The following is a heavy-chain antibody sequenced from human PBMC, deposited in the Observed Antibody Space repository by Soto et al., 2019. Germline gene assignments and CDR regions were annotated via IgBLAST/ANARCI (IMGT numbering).Heavy chain of an antibody. CDR3: ARGSGNPREEFDY. CDR1: GGSISSYY. V-gene: IGHV4-59*01. D-gene: IGHD1-26*01. Sequence: QVQLQESGPGLVKPSETLSLTCTVSGGSISSYYWSWIRQPPGKGLEWIGYIYYTGSTNSSPSLKSRDTKAAYASPNQFSLKLSSVTAADEAVYFCARGSGNPREEFDYWGQGTLVTVSS. J-gene: IGHJ4*02. CDR2: IYYTGST.